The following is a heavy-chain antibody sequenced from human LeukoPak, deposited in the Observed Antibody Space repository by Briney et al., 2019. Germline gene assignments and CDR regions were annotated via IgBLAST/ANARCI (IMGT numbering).Heavy chain of an antibody. CDR1: GYTFTSYA. J-gene: IGHJ3*02. V-gene: IGHV1-3*01. D-gene: IGHD4-17*01. CDR2: INAGNGNT. CDR3: ARFTVTEAAFDI. Sequence: ASVKVSCKASGYTFTSYAMHWVRQAPGQRLEWMGWINAGNGNTKYSQKFQGRVTITRDTSASTAYMELSSLRSEDTAVYYCARFTVTEAAFDIWGQGTMVTVSS.